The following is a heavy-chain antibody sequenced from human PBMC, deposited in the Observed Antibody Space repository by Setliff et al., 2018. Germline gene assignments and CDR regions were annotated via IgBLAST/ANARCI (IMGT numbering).Heavy chain of an antibody. CDR1: GGSISSYY. V-gene: IGHV1-46*04. CDR2: INPSSGGI. Sequence: CTVSGGSISSYYWSWIRQPPGQGLEWMGRINPSSGGISYAQKLQGRVTMTRDTSTSTVYMELSSLRSEDTAVYYCARAPLESGYNYGQGHYFDYWGQGTLVTVSS. D-gene: IGHD5-18*01. J-gene: IGHJ4*02. CDR3: ARAPLESGYNYGQGHYFDY.